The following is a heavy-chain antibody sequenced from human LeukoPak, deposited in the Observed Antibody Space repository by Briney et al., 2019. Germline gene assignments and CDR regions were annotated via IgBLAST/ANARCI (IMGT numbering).Heavy chain of an antibody. CDR2: INPSGGST. CDR3: ASGDDFWSGSTRGFDP. J-gene: IGHJ5*02. CDR1: GYTFTSYY. Sequence: ASVKVSCTASGYTFTSYYMHWVRQAPGQGLEWMGIINPSGGSTSYAQKFQGRVTMTRDTSTSTVYMELSSLRSEDTAVYYCASGDDFWSGSTRGFDPWGQGTLVTVSS. D-gene: IGHD3-3*01. V-gene: IGHV1-46*01.